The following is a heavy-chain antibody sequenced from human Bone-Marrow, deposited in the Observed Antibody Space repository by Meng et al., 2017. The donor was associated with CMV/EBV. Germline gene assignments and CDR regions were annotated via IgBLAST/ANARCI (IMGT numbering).Heavy chain of an antibody. J-gene: IGHJ4*02. CDR3: AKDRLGILTYCSSTNCPGGGY. D-gene: IGHD2-2*01. V-gene: IGHV3-23*01. Sequence: GGSLRLSCAASGFTFRSYGMHWVRQAPGKGLEWVSAISGSGGTTYYADSVKGRFTISRDNSKNTLYLQMNSLRAEDTAVYYCAKDRLGILTYCSSTNCPGGGYWGQGTLVTVSS. CDR1: GFTFRSYG. CDR2: ISGSGGTT.